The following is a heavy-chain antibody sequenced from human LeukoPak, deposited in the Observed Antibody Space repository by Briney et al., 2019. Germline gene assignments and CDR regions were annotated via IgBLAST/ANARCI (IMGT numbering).Heavy chain of an antibody. J-gene: IGHJ4*02. CDR2: ISSNNGNT. CDR1: GYTFTSYG. D-gene: IGHD3-10*01. V-gene: IGHV1-18*01. CDR3: ARGGLLWFGESIDS. Sequence: ASVKVSCKASGYTFTSYGISWVRQAPGQGVEWMGWISSNNGNTNYAQTLPGRVTMHTATSTSTAYMERRSLRSDDTAVYYCARGGLLWFGESIDSWGQGGLVSVSS.